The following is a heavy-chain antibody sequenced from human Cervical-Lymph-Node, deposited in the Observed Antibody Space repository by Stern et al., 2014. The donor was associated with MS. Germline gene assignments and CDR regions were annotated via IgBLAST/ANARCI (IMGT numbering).Heavy chain of an antibody. CDR2: IYPADSDT. J-gene: IGHJ3*01. CDR1: GYTFSNFW. CDR3: VRRRDSAGYDTFDL. Sequence: EVQLVESGAEVKKPGESLKISCRTSGYTFSNFWIGWVRQMPGKGLEWMGGIYPADSDTTYSPSFQGQVTISADESISPAYLQWRSLKASDTAMYYCVRRRDSAGYDTFDLWGQGTMLIVSS. D-gene: IGHD3-22*01. V-gene: IGHV5-51*01.